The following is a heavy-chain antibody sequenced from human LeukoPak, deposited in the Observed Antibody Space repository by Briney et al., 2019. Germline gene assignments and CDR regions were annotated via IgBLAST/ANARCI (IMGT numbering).Heavy chain of an antibody. J-gene: IGHJ4*02. D-gene: IGHD6-19*01. CDR3: ARVYSSGWYGPDY. CDR1: GFTFSSYS. CDR2: ISSSSSYI. Sequence: PGGSLRLSCAASGFTFSSYSMNWVRQAPGKGLEWVSSISSSSSYIYYADSVKGRFTISRDNAKNSLYPQMNSLRAEDTAVYYCARVYSSGWYGPDYWGQGTLVTVSS. V-gene: IGHV3-21*01.